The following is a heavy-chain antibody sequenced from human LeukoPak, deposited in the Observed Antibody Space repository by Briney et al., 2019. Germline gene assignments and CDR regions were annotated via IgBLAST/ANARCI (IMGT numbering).Heavy chain of an antibody. V-gene: IGHV1-69*05. CDR1: GGTFSSYA. CDR3: ARGLLGWNYNGYFDL. CDR2: IIPIFGTA. Sequence: SVKVSFKASGGTFSSYAISWVRQAPGQGLEWMGGIIPIFGTANYAQKFQGRVTITTDESTSTAYMELSSLRSEDTAVYYCARGLLGWNYNGYFDLWGRGTLVTVSS. D-gene: IGHD1-7*01. J-gene: IGHJ2*01.